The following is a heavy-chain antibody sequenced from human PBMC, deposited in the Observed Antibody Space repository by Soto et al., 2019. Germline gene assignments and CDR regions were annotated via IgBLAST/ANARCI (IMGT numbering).Heavy chain of an antibody. D-gene: IGHD1-7*01. CDR2: IYPGDSNT. CDR3: VRPAVHNWNFPLGPGTHFDY. CDR1: GYSFTSYR. V-gene: IGHV5-51*01. Sequence: RGESLMISCKGSGYSFTSYRIGWVRQLPEKGLEWMGNIYPGDSNTRYNQSFQGQVTISADKSISTAYLQWSSLRASDTAMYYCVRPAVHNWNFPLGPGTHFDYWGQGTRVTVCS. J-gene: IGHJ4*02.